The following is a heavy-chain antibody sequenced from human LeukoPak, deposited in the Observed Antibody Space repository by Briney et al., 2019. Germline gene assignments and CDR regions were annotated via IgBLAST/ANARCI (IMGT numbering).Heavy chain of an antibody. CDR3: ARGFSSGLYFDY. V-gene: IGHV4-59*01. CDR1: GGSMSSYY. CDR2: IYYSGST. D-gene: IGHD6-19*01. J-gene: IGHJ4*02. Sequence: SETLSLTCTVSGGSMSSYYWSWIRQPPGKGLEWIGYIYYSGSTNYNPSLKSRVTISLDTSKNQFSLKLTSVTAADTAVYFCARGFSSGLYFDYWGQGTLVTVSS.